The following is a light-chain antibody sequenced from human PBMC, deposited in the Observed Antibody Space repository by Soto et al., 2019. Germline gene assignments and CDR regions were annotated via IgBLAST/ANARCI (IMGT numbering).Light chain of an antibody. Sequence: EIVLTQSPATLSVSPGERATLSCRASQSVNGNLVWYQQKPGQAPRLLMFRASTRATGVPARFSGSGSGAEYTLTISSLQSEDCAGYYCQQYNNWPVFTFGPGTRVDFK. V-gene: IGKV3-15*01. CDR1: QSVNGN. CDR3: QQYNNWPVFT. CDR2: RAS. J-gene: IGKJ3*01.